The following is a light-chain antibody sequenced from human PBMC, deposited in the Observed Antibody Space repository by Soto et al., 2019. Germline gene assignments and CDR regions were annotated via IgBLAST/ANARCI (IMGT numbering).Light chain of an antibody. CDR1: QSVSSY. Sequence: EIVLTQSPATLSLSPGERDTLSCRASQSVSSYLAWYQQKPGQAPRLLIYDASNRATGIPARFSGSGSGTDFTLTTSSLEPEDFAVYYCQQRSNWRTFGQGTKV. CDR3: QQRSNWRT. J-gene: IGKJ1*01. CDR2: DAS. V-gene: IGKV3-11*01.